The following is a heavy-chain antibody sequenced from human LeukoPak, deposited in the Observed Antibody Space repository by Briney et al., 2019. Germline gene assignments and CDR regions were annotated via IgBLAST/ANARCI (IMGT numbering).Heavy chain of an antibody. CDR3: AKDLGYYGSGSYYNQWLFDY. CDR1: GFTFSSYG. V-gene: IGHV3-30*02. CDR2: IRYDGSNK. Sequence: PGGTLRLSCAASGFTFSSYGMHWVRQAPGKGLEWVALIRYDGSNKYYADSVKGRFTISRDNSKNTLYLQMNSLRAEDTAVYYCAKDLGYYGSGSYYNQWLFDYWGQGTLVTVSS. J-gene: IGHJ4*02. D-gene: IGHD3-10*01.